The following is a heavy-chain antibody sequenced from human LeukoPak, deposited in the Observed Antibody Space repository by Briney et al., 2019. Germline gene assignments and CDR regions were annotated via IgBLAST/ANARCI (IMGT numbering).Heavy chain of an antibody. CDR3: ARRARDGYNSPFDY. CDR2: CVSSSGRT. D-gene: IGHD5-12*01. V-gene: IGHV3-23*01. CDR1: GFTLRNHA. J-gene: IGHJ4*02. Sequence: GGSLRLSCAASGFTLRNHAMSWVRQALGKGLEYVSGCVSSSGRTYYADSVKGRFSIFRDNSLNTLYLQMNSLTDEDTAVYYCARRARDGYNSPFDYWGQGTQVTVSS.